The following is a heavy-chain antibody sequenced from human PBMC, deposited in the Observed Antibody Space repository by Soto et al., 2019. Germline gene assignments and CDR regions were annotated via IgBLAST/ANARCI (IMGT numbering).Heavy chain of an antibody. D-gene: IGHD6-13*01. Sequence: QVQLVQSGAEVKKPGSSVKVSCKASGGTFSSYTISWVRQAPGQGLEWMGRIIPIIGIANYAQKFQGRVTITADKSTSTAYMELSSLRSEDTAVYYCARVRGSSWSDYFDYWGQGTLVTVSS. V-gene: IGHV1-69*02. J-gene: IGHJ4*02. CDR2: IIPIIGIA. CDR3: ARVRGSSWSDYFDY. CDR1: GGTFSSYT.